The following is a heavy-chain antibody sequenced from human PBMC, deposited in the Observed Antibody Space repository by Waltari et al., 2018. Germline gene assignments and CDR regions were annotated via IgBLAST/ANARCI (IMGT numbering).Heavy chain of an antibody. J-gene: IGHJ3*02. CDR2: IIPIFGTA. V-gene: IGHV1-69*05. CDR3: ARDYTDYGDYVGFAFDI. CDR1: GGTFSSYA. Sequence: QVQLVQSGAEVKKPGSSVKVSCKASGGTFSSYAISWVRQAPGQGLEWMGGIIPIFGTANYAQKFQGKVTITTDESTSTAYMELSSLRSEDTAVYYCARDYTDYGDYVGFAFDIWGQGTMVTVSS. D-gene: IGHD4-17*01.